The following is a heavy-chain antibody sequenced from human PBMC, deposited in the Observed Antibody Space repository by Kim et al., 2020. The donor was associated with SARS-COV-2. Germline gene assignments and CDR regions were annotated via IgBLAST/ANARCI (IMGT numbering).Heavy chain of an antibody. D-gene: IGHD6-13*01. J-gene: IGHJ5*02. V-gene: IGHV3-21*01. Sequence: GGSLRLSCAASGFIFSSYSMNWVRQAPGKGLEWVSSISSNTKYIYYADSVKGRFIISRDNAKNSLSLQMNSLRAEDTAVYYCARGIWSPSHAAAAGTSGWFDPWGQGTLVTVSS. CDR2: ISSNTKYI. CDR3: ARGIWSPSHAAAAGTSGWFDP. CDR1: GFIFSSYS.